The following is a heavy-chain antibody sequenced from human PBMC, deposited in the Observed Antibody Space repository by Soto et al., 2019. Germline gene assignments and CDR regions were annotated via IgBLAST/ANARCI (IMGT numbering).Heavy chain of an antibody. CDR3: TTDLYYYDSSGYYYYFGY. CDR1: GFTFSNAW. Sequence: GGSLRLSCAASGFTFSNAWMSWVRQAPGKGLEWVGRIKSKTDGGTTDYAAPVKGRFTISRDDSKNTLYLQMNSLKTEDTAVYYCTTDLYYYDSSGYYYYFGYWGQGTLVTVSS. CDR2: IKSKTDGGTT. J-gene: IGHJ4*02. V-gene: IGHV3-15*01. D-gene: IGHD3-22*01.